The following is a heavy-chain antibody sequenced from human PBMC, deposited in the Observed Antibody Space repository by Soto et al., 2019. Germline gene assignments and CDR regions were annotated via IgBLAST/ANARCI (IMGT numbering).Heavy chain of an antibody. CDR2: IYYSGST. CDR1: GGSISSGGYY. J-gene: IGHJ4*02. D-gene: IGHD5-18*01. Sequence: QVQLQESGPGLVKPSQTLSLTCTVSGGSISSGGYYWSWIRQHPGKGLEWIGYIYYSGSTYYNPSLQSRAXXSXDXXKHQSSLQLSSVTAADTAVYYCARAGERWLQPFDYWGQGTLVTVSS. V-gene: IGHV4-31*03. CDR3: ARAGERWLQPFDY.